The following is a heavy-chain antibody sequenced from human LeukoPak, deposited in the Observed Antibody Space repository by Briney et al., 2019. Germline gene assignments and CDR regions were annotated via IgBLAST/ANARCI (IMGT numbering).Heavy chain of an antibody. D-gene: IGHD1-26*01. CDR1: GFTFSSYS. Sequence: PGGSLRLSCAASGFTFSSYSMNWIRQPPGKGLEWIGEINHSGSTNYNPSLKSRVSISIDTSKNQFSLNLTSVTAADTAVYYCASRGRWGQGTLVTVSS. J-gene: IGHJ4*02. V-gene: IGHV4-34*01. CDR2: INHSGST. CDR3: ASRGR.